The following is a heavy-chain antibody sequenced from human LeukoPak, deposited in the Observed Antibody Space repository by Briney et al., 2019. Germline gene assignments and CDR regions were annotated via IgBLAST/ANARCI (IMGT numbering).Heavy chain of an antibody. V-gene: IGHV1-69*13. Sequence: SVKVSCKASGYTFTGYYMHWVRQAPGQGLEWMGGIIPIFGTANYAQKFQGRVTITADESTSTAYMELSSLRSEDTAVCYCARHDYYDSSGYYERFGYWGQGTLVTVSS. CDR3: ARHDYYDSSGYYERFGY. J-gene: IGHJ4*02. CDR1: GYTFTGYY. D-gene: IGHD3-22*01. CDR2: IIPIFGTA.